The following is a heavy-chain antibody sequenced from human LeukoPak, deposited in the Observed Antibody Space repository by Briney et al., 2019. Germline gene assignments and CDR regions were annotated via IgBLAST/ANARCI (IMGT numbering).Heavy chain of an antibody. V-gene: IGHV1-58*01. D-gene: IGHD3-22*01. J-gene: IGHJ4*02. CDR3: AADPSYSSGYRYYFDY. CDR1: GFTFISSA. CDR2: IVVGSGNT. Sequence: SVKVSCKTSGFTFISSAVQWVRQARGQRLEWIGWIVVGSGNTNYAQKFQERVTISRDMSTSTAYMELSSLRSEDTAVYYCAADPSYSSGYRYYFDYWGQGTLVTVSS.